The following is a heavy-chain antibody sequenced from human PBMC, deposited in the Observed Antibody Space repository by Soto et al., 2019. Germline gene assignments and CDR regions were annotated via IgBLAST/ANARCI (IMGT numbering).Heavy chain of an antibody. CDR2: INHSGST. CDR1: GESFSGYY. V-gene: IGHV4-34*01. Sequence: SETLSVTCAVYGESFSGYYWSWIRQPPGKGLEWIGEINHSGSTNYNPSLKSRVTISVDTSKNQFSLKLSSVTAADTAVYYCARGLHPLIVVVPAARWFDPWGQGTLVTVSS. CDR3: ARGLHPLIVVVPAARWFDP. D-gene: IGHD2-2*01. J-gene: IGHJ5*02.